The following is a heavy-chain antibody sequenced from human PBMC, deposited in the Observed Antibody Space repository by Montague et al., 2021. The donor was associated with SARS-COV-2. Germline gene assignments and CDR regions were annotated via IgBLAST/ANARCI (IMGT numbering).Heavy chain of an antibody. D-gene: IGHD4-11*01. Sequence: SETLSLTCSVYGGSISTYYWNWIRQPPGKGLEWIGYIYYNGYTAYNPSLKSRVTITVDTSKNQFSLKLTSVTAADTAVYYCARDRETTTDKFYGMDVWGQGTTVTVSS. V-gene: IGHV4-59*01. J-gene: IGHJ6*02. CDR1: GGSISTYY. CDR2: IYYNGYT. CDR3: ARDRETTTDKFYGMDV.